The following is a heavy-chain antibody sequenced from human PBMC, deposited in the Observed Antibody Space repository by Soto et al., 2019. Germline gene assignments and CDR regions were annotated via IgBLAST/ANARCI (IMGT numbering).Heavy chain of an antibody. D-gene: IGHD6-19*01. Sequence: GESLKISCKGSGYSFTSYWIGWVRQMPGKGLEWMGIIYPGDSDTRYSPSFQGQVTISADKSISTAYLQWSSLKASDTAMYYCASKKGIAVAGDDAFDIWGQGTMVTV. CDR1: GYSFTSYW. CDR3: ASKKGIAVAGDDAFDI. J-gene: IGHJ3*02. V-gene: IGHV5-51*01. CDR2: IYPGDSDT.